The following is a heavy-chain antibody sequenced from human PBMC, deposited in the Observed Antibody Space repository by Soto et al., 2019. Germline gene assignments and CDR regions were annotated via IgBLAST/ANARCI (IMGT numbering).Heavy chain of an antibody. CDR1: GGSISSSNW. D-gene: IGHD3-16*01. J-gene: IGHJ3*02. CDR3: ARAIWGSPYVRAFDI. V-gene: IGHV4-4*02. Sequence: TLSLTCAVSGGSISSSNWWSWVRQPPGKGLEWIGEIYHSGSTNYNPSLKSRVTISVDKSKNQFSLKLSPVTAADTAVYYCARAIWGSPYVRAFDIWGQGTMVTVSS. CDR2: IYHSGST.